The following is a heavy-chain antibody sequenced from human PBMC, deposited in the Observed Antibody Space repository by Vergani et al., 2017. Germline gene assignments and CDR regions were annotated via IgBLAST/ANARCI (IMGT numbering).Heavy chain of an antibody. D-gene: IGHD2-21*01. Sequence: EVQLFYSVFFFFQPGGSLRLSFSSSGFPFRRTYLLFFLPAPGKGLEWVSVIYSGGSTYYADSVKGRFTISRDNSKNTLYLQMNSLRAEDTAVYYCARDFGNCGGDCYLFDYWGQGTLVTVSS. CDR1: GFPFRRTY. V-gene: IGHV3-66*02. CDR3: ARDFGNCGGDCYLFDY. CDR2: IYSGGST. J-gene: IGHJ4*02.